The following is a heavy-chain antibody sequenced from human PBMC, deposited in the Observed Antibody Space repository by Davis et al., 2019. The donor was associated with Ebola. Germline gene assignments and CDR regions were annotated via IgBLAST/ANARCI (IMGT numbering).Heavy chain of an antibody. CDR1: GFTFSSYA. J-gene: IGHJ6*02. V-gene: IGHV3-23*01. D-gene: IGHD4-17*01. CDR2: ITGSGSLT. CDR3: ARDRGVLPTVTTHSPYYYYYGMDV. Sequence: GGSLRLSCAASGFTFSSYAMSWVRQTPGKGLEWVSAITGSGSLTGYADSVKGRFTISRDNSKNTLYLQMNSLRAEDTAVYYCARDRGVLPTVTTHSPYYYYYGMDVWGQGTTVTVSS.